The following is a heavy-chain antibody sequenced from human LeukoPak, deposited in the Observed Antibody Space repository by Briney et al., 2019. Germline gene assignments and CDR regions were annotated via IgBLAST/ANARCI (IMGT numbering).Heavy chain of an antibody. J-gene: IGHJ6*03. CDR3: ARYSASYAMDV. V-gene: IGHV4-59*01. CDR2: IYFSGST. CDR1: GGSISSYY. D-gene: IGHD6-13*01. Sequence: TASETLSLTCTVSGGSISSYYWSWIRQPPGKGLEWIGYIYFSGSTNYNPSLKSRVTISVDTSKNQFSLKLSSVTAADTAVYYCARYSASYAMDVWSKGTTVTVSS.